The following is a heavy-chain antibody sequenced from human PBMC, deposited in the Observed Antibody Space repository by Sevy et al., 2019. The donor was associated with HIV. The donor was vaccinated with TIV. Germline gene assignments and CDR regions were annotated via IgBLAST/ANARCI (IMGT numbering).Heavy chain of an antibody. CDR2: ISSRGSTI. CDR3: ARVPGGHDAFDI. Sequence: GESLKISCAASGFTFSTYEMNWVRQAPGKGLEWVSYISSRGSTIYYADSMKGRFTISRDNAKNSLYLQMNSLRADDTAVYYCARVPGGHDAFDIWGQGTMVTVSS. J-gene: IGHJ3*02. V-gene: IGHV3-48*03. CDR1: GFTFSTYE. D-gene: IGHD1-1*01.